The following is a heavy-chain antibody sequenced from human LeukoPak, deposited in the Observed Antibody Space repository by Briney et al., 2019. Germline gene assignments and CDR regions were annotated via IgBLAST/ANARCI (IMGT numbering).Heavy chain of an antibody. CDR2: INPNSGGT. Sequence: ASVKVSCKASGYTFTGYYMHWVRQAPGQGLEWMGWINPNSGGTNYAQKFQGRVTMTRDTSISTAYMELSRLRSDDTAAYYCARVVYSSGWYNFDYWGQGTLVTVSS. J-gene: IGHJ4*02. CDR3: ARVVYSSGWYNFDY. CDR1: GYTFTGYY. D-gene: IGHD6-19*01. V-gene: IGHV1-2*02.